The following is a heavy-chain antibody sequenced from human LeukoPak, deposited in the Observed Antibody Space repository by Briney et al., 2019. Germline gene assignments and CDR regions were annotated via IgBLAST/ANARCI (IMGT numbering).Heavy chain of an antibody. J-gene: IGHJ4*02. Sequence: SETLSLTCTVSGGSISSYYWSWIRQPPGKGLEWIGYIFYTGSTNYNPSLKSRVTISVLTSKNHFSLKLSSVIAADTAVYYCARGPPYSYGYLSYWGQGTLVTVSS. CDR3: ARGPPYSYGYLSY. CDR2: IFYTGST. D-gene: IGHD5-18*01. V-gene: IGHV4-59*12. CDR1: GGSISSYY.